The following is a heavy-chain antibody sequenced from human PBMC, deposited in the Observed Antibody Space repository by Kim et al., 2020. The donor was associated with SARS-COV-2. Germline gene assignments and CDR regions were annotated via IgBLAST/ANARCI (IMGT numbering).Heavy chain of an antibody. CDR2: STI. CDR3: ARAARNFDY. J-gene: IGHJ4*02. V-gene: IGHV3-48*02. Sequence: STIYYADSVKGRFTISRDNAKNSLYLQMNSLRDEDTAVYYCARAARNFDYWGQGTLVTVSS.